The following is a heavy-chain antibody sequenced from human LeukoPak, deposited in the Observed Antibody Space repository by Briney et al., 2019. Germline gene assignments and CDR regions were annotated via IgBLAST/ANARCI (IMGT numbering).Heavy chain of an antibody. CDR1: GFTFSSYW. CDR3: ARSDYGDAY. V-gene: IGHV3-74*01. D-gene: IGHD4-17*01. Sequence: GGSLRLSCAASGFTFSSYWMHWVRQAPGKGLVWVSRINTDGSGTTYADSVKGRFTISRDNAKNTLYLQMNSLRAEDTAVYYCARSDYGDAYWGQGTLVTVSS. J-gene: IGHJ4*02. CDR2: INTDGSGT.